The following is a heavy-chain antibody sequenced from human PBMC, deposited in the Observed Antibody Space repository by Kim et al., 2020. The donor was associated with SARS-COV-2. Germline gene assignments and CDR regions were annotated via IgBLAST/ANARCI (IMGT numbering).Heavy chain of an antibody. J-gene: IGHJ4*02. CDR1: GFTFSSYS. CDR3: AREFYYYDSSGYYPPPVDY. D-gene: IGHD3-22*01. V-gene: IGHV3-21*01. Sequence: GGSLRLSCAASGFTFSSYSMNWVRQAPGKGLEWVSSISSSSSYIYYADSVKGRFTISRDNAKNSLYLQMNSLRAEDTAVYYCAREFYYYDSSGYYPPPVDYWGQGTLVTVSS. CDR2: ISSSSSYI.